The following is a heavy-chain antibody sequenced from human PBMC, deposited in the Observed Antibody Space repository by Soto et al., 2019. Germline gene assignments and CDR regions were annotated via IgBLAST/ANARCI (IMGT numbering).Heavy chain of an antibody. CDR2: IHAGNGYT. V-gene: IGHV1-3*01. CDR1: GYTFTLYT. CDR3: ARVLYSGNDLKLAFEI. D-gene: IGHD5-12*01. Sequence: QVPLVQSGAQVKKPGASVKVSCKASGYTFTLYTIHWVRQAPGQRLEWMGWIHAGNGYTKYSQNFQGRVTITRDTSASTIYMEMSSLTSEATGVFYCARVLYSGNDLKLAFEIWGQGTTVTVSS. J-gene: IGHJ3*02.